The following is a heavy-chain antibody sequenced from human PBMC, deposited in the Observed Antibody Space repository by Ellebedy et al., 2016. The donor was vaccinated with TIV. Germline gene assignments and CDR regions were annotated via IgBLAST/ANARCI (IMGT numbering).Heavy chain of an antibody. Sequence: AASVKVSCKASGYTFTSYYMHWVRQAPGQGLEWMGIINPSGGSTSYAQKFQGRVTITADKSTSTAYMELSSLRSEDTAVYYCARDLDKRYFDLWGRGTLVTVSS. CDR1: GYTFTSYY. CDR3: ARDLDKRYFDL. CDR2: INPSGGST. J-gene: IGHJ2*01. D-gene: IGHD2-2*03. V-gene: IGHV1-46*01.